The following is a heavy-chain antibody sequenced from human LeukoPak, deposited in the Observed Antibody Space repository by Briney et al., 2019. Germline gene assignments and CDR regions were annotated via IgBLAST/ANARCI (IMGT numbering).Heavy chain of an antibody. J-gene: IGHJ4*02. CDR2: ISAYNGNT. CDR3: ARLSITGTPSPLDFDY. D-gene: IGHD1-20*01. V-gene: IGHV1-18*01. Sequence: ASVKVSCKASGYTFTSYGISWVRQAPGQGLEWMGWISAYNGNTNYAQKLQGRATMTTDTSTSTAYMELSRLRSDDTAVYYCARLSITGTPSPLDFDYWGQGTLVTVSS. CDR1: GYTFTSYG.